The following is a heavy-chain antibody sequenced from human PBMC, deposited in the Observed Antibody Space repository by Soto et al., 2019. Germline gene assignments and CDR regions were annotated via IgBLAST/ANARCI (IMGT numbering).Heavy chain of an antibody. D-gene: IGHD2-15*01. CDR1: GFTFSSYG. V-gene: IGHV3-33*01. CDR3: ARSPTVEYCSGGSCYSKFDY. Sequence: LRLSCAASGFTFSSYGMHWVRQAPGKGLEWVAVIWYDGSNKYYADSVKGRFTISRDNSKNTLYLQMNSLRAEDTAVYYCARSPTVEYCSGGSCYSKFDYWGQGTLVTVSS. J-gene: IGHJ4*02. CDR2: IWYDGSNK.